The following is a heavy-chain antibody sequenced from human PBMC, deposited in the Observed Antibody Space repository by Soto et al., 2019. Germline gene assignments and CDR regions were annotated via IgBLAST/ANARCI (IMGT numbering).Heavy chain of an antibody. CDR3: ARDLRLRGVSMIVENN. Sequence: GGSLRLSCAASGFTFSSYSMNWVRQAPGKGLEWVSSISSSSSYIYYADSVKGRFTISRDNAKNSLYLQMNSLRAEDTAVYYCARDLRLRGVSMIVENNWGQGTLVTVSS. J-gene: IGHJ4*02. D-gene: IGHD3-22*01. CDR2: ISSSSSYI. V-gene: IGHV3-21*01. CDR1: GFTFSSYS.